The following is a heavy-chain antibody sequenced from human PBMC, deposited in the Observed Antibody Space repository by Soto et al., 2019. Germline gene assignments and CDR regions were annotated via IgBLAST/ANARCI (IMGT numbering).Heavy chain of an antibody. CDR1: GGSFRSFY. J-gene: IGHJ6*02. D-gene: IGHD4-17*01. Sequence: SETLSVTSAVYGGSFRSFYWSWLRQHPANGLEWMGEIIHSGSTNYNPSLESRVTISLDTSKNQFSLKVNSVIAADTAVYYCARVRKGVTTIRKYGMDVWGQGTTVTVSS. CDR3: ARVRKGVTTIRKYGMDV. CDR2: IIHSGST. V-gene: IGHV4-34*12.